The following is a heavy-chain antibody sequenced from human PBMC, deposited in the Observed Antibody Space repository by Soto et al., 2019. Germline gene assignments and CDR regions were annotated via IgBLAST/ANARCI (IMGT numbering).Heavy chain of an antibody. D-gene: IGHD4-17*01. Sequence: QVQLQESGPGLVKPSQTLSLTCTVSGGSISSGGYYWSWIRQHPGKGLEWIGYIYYSGSTYYNPSLKSPVTISVDTSKHQFSLKLSSVTAADTAVYYCARADYGDFPKYYFDYWGQGTLVTVSS. CDR3: ARADYGDFPKYYFDY. V-gene: IGHV4-31*01. J-gene: IGHJ4*02. CDR1: GGSISSGGYY. CDR2: IYYSGST.